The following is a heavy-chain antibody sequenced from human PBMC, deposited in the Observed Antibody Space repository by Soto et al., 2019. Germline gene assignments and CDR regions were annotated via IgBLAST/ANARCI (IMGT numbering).Heavy chain of an antibody. CDR1: GYTFTSYG. D-gene: IGHD6-13*01. J-gene: IGHJ6*02. V-gene: IGHV1-18*01. CDR2: ISAYNGNT. Sequence: QVQLVQSGAEVKKPGASVKVSCKASGYTFTSYGISWVRQAPGQGLGWMGWISAYNGNTNYAQKLQGRVTMTTATSPTRAYKELRSLRSDDTAVYYCAREGYSSSWYARRHFYYYYYGMDVWGQGTTVTVSS. CDR3: AREGYSSSWYARRHFYYYYYGMDV.